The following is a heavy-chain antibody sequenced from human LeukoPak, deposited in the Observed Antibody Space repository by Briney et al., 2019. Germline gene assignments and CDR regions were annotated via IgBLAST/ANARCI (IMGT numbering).Heavy chain of an antibody. D-gene: IGHD3-22*01. CDR3: AKGAGGSGYNAIDY. Sequence: GGSLRLSCTASGFTFADYGMSWVRQAPGKGLEWVSGISGSADSTYYAGSVKGRFTISRDNSRNTLYLQMNSLRAEDTAVYYCAKGAGGSGYNAIDYWGQGTLVTVSS. V-gene: IGHV3-23*01. CDR1: GFTFADYG. CDR2: ISGSADST. J-gene: IGHJ4*02.